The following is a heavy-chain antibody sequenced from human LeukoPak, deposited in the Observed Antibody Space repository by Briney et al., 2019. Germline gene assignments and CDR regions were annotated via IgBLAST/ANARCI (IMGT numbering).Heavy chain of an antibody. J-gene: IGHJ4*02. V-gene: IGHV3-7*01. CDR3: ASPSDY. CDR1: GGSISSSSYY. CDR2: IKQDGSEK. Sequence: ETLSLTCTVSGGSISSSSYYWGWIRQPPGKGLEWVANIKQDGSEKYYVDSMKGRFTISRDNAKNSLYLQMNSLRAEDTAVYYCASPSDYWGQGTLVTVSS.